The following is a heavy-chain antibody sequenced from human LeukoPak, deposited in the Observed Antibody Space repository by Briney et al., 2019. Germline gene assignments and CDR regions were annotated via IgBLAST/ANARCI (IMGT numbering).Heavy chain of an antibody. J-gene: IGHJ4*02. Sequence: GRSLRLSCAASGFTFDDYAMHWVRQAPGKGLEWVSGISWNSGSIGHADSVKGRFTISRDNAKNSLYLQMNSLRAEDMALYYCAKAVGATAYFDYWGQGTLVTVSS. CDR2: ISWNSGSI. V-gene: IGHV3-9*03. D-gene: IGHD1-26*01. CDR3: AKAVGATAYFDY. CDR1: GFTFDDYA.